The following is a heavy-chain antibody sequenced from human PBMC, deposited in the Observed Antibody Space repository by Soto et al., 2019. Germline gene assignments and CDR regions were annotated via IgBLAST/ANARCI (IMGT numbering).Heavy chain of an antibody. J-gene: IGHJ4*02. V-gene: IGHV3-30*03. CDR3: ARGAASDY. CDR2: IGSDARAQ. CDR1: ESTFRSYS. Sequence: GGSLRLSCVASESTFRSYSIHWVRQAPGKGLEWVAVIGSDARAQHYADSVKGRFTISRHNSKNTLYLQMNSLRAEDTAVYYCARGAASDYWGQGTLVTVSS.